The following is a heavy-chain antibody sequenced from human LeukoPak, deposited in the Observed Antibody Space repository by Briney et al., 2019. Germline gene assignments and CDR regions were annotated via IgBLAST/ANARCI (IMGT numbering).Heavy chain of an antibody. CDR3: ARGTRVTFGGVIVTY. J-gene: IGHJ4*02. CDR2: ISSSSSTI. Sequence: GGSLRLSCAASGFTFSSYSMNWVRQAPGEGLEWVSYISSSSSTIYYADSVKGRFTISRDNAKNSLYLQMNSLRAEDTAVYYCARGTRVTFGGVIVTYWGQGTLVTVSS. D-gene: IGHD3-16*02. V-gene: IGHV3-48*01. CDR1: GFTFSSYS.